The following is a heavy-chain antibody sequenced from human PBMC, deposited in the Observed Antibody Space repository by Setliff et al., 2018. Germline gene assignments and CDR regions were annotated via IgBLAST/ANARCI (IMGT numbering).Heavy chain of an antibody. D-gene: IGHD3-22*01. J-gene: IGHJ3*02. Sequence: SETMSLTCAVYGGSFRGYYWSWIRQPPGKGLEWIGEINHSGSTNYNPSLKSRVTISVETSKNQFSLKLRSVTASDTAVYYCSRGNRRITMIVVPTGGAFDIWGQGTMVTVSS. CDR2: INHSGST. CDR1: GGSFRGYY. CDR3: SRGNRRITMIVVPTGGAFDI. V-gene: IGHV4-34*01.